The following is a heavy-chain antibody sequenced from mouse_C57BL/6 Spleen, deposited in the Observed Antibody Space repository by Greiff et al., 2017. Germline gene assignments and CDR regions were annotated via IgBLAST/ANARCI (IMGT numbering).Heavy chain of an antibody. CDR2: IYPGDGDT. Sequence: VQLQQSGAELVKPGASVKISCKASGYAFSSYWMHWVKQRPGKGLEWIGQIYPGDGDTNYNGKFKGKATLTADKSSSTAYMQLSSLTSEDSAVYFCAKTGTEGVYYAMDYWGQGTSVTVSS. V-gene: IGHV1-80*01. D-gene: IGHD4-1*01. CDR1: GYAFSSYW. J-gene: IGHJ4*01. CDR3: AKTGTEGVYYAMDY.